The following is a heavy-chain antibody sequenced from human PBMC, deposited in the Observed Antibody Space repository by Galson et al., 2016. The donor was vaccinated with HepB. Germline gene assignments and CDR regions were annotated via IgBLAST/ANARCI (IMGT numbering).Heavy chain of an antibody. Sequence: SLRLSCAGSGFIFSTHSMAWVRQAPGKGLEWVSLISSGSTYIYYADSVRGRFTISRDNAGNSLYLQMNTLRADDTAVYYCARAYSSGWTGNYYGMDVWGKGTTVTVSS. D-gene: IGHD6-19*01. CDR1: GFIFSTHS. J-gene: IGHJ6*04. V-gene: IGHV3-21*01. CDR2: ISSGSTYI. CDR3: ARAYSSGWTGNYYGMDV.